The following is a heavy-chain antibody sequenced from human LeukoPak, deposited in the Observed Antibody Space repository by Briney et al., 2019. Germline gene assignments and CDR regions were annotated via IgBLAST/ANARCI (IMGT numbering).Heavy chain of an antibody. CDR1: GGSINAYY. V-gene: IGHV4-59*01. D-gene: IGHD3-22*01. CDR2: VYHSGST. J-gene: IGHJ4*02. CDR3: AREGDYYDSGGYYRIDF. Sequence: SEPLSLTCTVSGGSINAYYWSWIRQPPGKGLEWIGYVYHSGSTNYNPSLKSRVTMSVDTSNNQFSLKLSSVTAADTAMYYCAREGDYYDSGGYYRIDFWGQGTLVTVSS.